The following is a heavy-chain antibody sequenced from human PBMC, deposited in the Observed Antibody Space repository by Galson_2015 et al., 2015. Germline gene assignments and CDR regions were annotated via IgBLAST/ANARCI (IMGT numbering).Heavy chain of an antibody. Sequence: SLRLSCAASGFTFSSYGMHWVRQAPGKGLEWVAVIWYDGSNKYYADSVKGRFTISRDNSKNTLYLQMNSLRAEDTAVYYCARDNNVVPAARGGWFDPWGQGTLVTVSS. D-gene: IGHD2-2*01. V-gene: IGHV3-33*01. CDR3: ARDNNVVPAARGGWFDP. CDR2: IWYDGSNK. J-gene: IGHJ5*02. CDR1: GFTFSSYG.